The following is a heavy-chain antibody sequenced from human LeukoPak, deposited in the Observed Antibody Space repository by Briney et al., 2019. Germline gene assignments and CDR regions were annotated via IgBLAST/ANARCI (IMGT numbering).Heavy chain of an antibody. CDR1: GFTFSSYA. CDR3: AKDQYYYGSGRADY. J-gene: IGHJ4*02. Sequence: GSLRLSCAASGFTFSSYAMSWVRQAPGKGLEWVSAISGSGGSTYYADSVKGRFTISRDNSKNTLYLQMNSLRAEDTAVYYCAKDQYYYGSGRADYWGQGTLVTVSS. V-gene: IGHV3-23*01. D-gene: IGHD3-10*01. CDR2: ISGSGGST.